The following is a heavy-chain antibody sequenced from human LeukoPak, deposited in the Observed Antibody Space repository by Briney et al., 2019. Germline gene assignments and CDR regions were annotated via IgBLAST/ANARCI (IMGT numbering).Heavy chain of an antibody. CDR2: ISGYNGNT. Sequence: ASVTVSCKASGYTFTSYGISWVRQAPGQGLEWMGWISGYNGNTKYAHKVQGRVTMTTDTSTGTAYMELRSLRSDDTAVYYCARAYSYGSDYYYGMDVWGQGTTVTVSS. CDR3: ARAYSYGSDYYYGMDV. V-gene: IGHV1-18*01. CDR1: GYTFTSYG. D-gene: IGHD5-18*01. J-gene: IGHJ6*02.